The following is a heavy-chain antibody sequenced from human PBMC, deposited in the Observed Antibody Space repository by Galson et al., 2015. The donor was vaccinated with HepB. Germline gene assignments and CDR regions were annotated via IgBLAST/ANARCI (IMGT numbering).Heavy chain of an antibody. CDR2: INPNSGGT. D-gene: IGHD5-18*01. CDR3: ARGQLEGYGIFDY. Sequence: SVKVSCKASGYTFTGYYMHWVRQAPGQGLEWMGWINPNSGGTNYAQKFQGWVTMTRDTSISTAYMELSRLRSDDTAVYYCARGQLEGYGIFDYWGQGTLVTVSS. V-gene: IGHV1-2*04. CDR1: GYTFTGYY. J-gene: IGHJ4*02.